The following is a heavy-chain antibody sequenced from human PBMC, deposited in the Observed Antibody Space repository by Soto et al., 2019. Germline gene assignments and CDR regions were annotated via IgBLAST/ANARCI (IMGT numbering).Heavy chain of an antibody. CDR2: IYPGDSDT. V-gene: IGHV5-51*01. J-gene: IGHJ4*02. Sequence: GESLKISCKGSGCSFTSYWIGWVRQMPGKGLEWMGIIYPGDSDTRYSPSFQGQVTISADKSISTAYLQWSSLKASDTAMYYCALSYSGYDYYFDYWGQGTLVTVSS. CDR1: GCSFTSYW. D-gene: IGHD5-12*01. CDR3: ALSYSGYDYYFDY.